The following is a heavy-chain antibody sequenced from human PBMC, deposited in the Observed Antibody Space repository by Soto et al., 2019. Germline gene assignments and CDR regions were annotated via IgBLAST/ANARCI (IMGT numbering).Heavy chain of an antibody. D-gene: IGHD5-18*01. Sequence: EVQLVESGGGLVQPGGSLRLSCAASGFTFSSYWMSWVRQAPGKGLEWVANIKQDGSEKYYVDSVKGRFTISRDNAKNSLYLQMNSLRAEDTAVYYCAREGIQPDYYYDMDVWGQGNTVTVSS. CDR1: GFTFSSYW. J-gene: IGHJ6*02. CDR3: AREGIQPDYYYDMDV. CDR2: IKQDGSEK. V-gene: IGHV3-7*01.